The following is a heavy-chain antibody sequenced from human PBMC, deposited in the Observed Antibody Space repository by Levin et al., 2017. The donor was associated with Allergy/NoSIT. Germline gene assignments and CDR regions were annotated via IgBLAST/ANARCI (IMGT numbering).Heavy chain of an antibody. J-gene: IGHJ4*02. CDR3: ARHVYPDGSPFDS. CDR1: GASVSNFH. D-gene: IGHD3-10*01. V-gene: IGHV4-59*08. Sequence: SQTLSLTCSVSGASVSNFHWSWIRQPPGRQPEWLGHSYYAGSVTYNPSLGSRITMSVDTSKNWVSLELTSVTTADTAIYYCARHVYPDGSPFDSWGLGSLVTVSS. CDR2: SYYAGSV.